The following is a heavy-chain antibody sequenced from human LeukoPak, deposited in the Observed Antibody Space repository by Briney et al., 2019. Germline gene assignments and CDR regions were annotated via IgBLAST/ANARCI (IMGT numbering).Heavy chain of an antibody. CDR1: GFTVSSNY. J-gene: IGHJ4*02. CDR3: ARELEAAAGPAVY. CDR2: IYSGGST. V-gene: IGHV3-66*01. Sequence: GGSLRLSCAASGFTVSSNYMSWVRQAPGKGLEWVSVIYSGGSTYYADSVKGRFTISRDNSKNTLYLQMNSLRAEDTAVYYCARELEAAAGPAVYWGQGTLVTVSS. D-gene: IGHD6-13*01.